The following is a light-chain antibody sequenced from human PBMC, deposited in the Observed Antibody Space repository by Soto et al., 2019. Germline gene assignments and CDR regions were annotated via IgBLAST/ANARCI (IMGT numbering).Light chain of an antibody. J-gene: IGKJ1*01. CDR3: QQSYSTPGT. V-gene: IGKV1-39*01. CDR1: QIISSY. CDR2: AAS. Sequence: DIQMTQSPSSLSASVGDRFTITCRASQIISSYLNWYQQKPGKAPKLLIYAASSLQSGVPSRFSGSGSGTDFTLTISSLQPEDFATYYCQQSYSTPGTFGQGTKVDIK.